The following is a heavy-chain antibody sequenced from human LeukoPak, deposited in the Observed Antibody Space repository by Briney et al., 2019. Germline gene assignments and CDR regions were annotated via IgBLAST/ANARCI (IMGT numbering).Heavy chain of an antibody. CDR1: SYSISSGSY. V-gene: IGHV4-38-2*02. J-gene: IGHJ4*02. CDR3: ARVTYVDDMLYQYFDY. D-gene: IGHD4-17*01. CDR2: IFHSGNS. Sequence: KPSETLSLTCTVSSYSISSGSYWGWIRQSPGKGLEWVGSIFHSGNSSYNPSLKSRLTMSVDTSKTQFSLKLTSVTAADTALYYCARVTYVDDMLYQYFDYWGQGILVTVSS.